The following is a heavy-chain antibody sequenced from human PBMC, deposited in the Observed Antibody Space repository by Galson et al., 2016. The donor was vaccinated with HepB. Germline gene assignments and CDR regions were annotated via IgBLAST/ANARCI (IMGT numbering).Heavy chain of an antibody. V-gene: IGHV3-33*01. Sequence: SLRLSCAASGFMFNRYGMHWVRQAPGKGLEWVAVIGRDGVNRFYGGSVKGRFIISRDNSKNTLDLQMNRLRAEDTALYYCERDDDKSGNNLDYWGQGTLVTVSS. D-gene: IGHD1/OR15-1a*01. CDR1: GFMFNRYG. CDR3: ERDDDKSGNNLDY. CDR2: IGRDGVNR. J-gene: IGHJ4*02.